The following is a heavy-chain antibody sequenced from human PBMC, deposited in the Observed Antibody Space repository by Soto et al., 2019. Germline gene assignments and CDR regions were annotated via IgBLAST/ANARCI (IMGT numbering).Heavy chain of an antibody. D-gene: IGHD6-19*01. V-gene: IGHV3-23*01. J-gene: IGHJ5*02. CDR1: GFTLSRYA. Sequence: ESGGGLVQPGGSLRLSCVASGFTLSRYAMSWVRQAPGKGLEWVSAVSSGGTNTFYADSVKGRFTISRDNSKNTLYLQMNSLRAQDTAVYYCAKDVGSGWNHYSWFDPWGQGSLVTVSS. CDR2: VSSGGTNT. CDR3: AKDVGSGWNHYSWFDP.